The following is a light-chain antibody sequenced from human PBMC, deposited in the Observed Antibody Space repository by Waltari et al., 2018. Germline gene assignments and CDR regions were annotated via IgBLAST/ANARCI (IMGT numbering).Light chain of an antibody. CDR1: QSVGSSS. CDR3: QQHGTLPAT. Sequence: EIVLTQSPGTASLSPGARVHHSCRGSQSVGSSSLAWYQQKPGQAPRLVIYRASRRATGIPDRFSCSGSGTDFSLTISRLEAEDFAVYYCQQHGTLPATFGQGTKLEIK. J-gene: IGKJ1*01. V-gene: IGKV3-20*01. CDR2: RAS.